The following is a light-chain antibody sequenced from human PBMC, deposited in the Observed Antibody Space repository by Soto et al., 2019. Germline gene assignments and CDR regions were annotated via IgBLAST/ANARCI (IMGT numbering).Light chain of an antibody. CDR1: SSDVGSYDL. Sequence: QSALTQPASVSGSPGQSITISCTGTSSDVGSYDLVSWYQHHPGKAPKLMIYEVSKRPSGVSNRFSGSKSDNTASLTISGLQAEDEADYYCCSFAGSSTYVFGTGNKVTVL. J-gene: IGLJ1*01. CDR3: CSFAGSSTYV. CDR2: EVS. V-gene: IGLV2-23*02.